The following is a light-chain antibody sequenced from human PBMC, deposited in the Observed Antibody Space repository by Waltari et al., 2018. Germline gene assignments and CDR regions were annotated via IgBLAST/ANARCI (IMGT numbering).Light chain of an antibody. CDR1: QSISRW. V-gene: IGKV1-5*03. J-gene: IGKJ2*01. CDR2: KAS. Sequence: DIQMTQSPSTLSASVGDRVTITCRASQSISRWFAWYQQKPGKAPKLLIYKASSLESGVPSGFSGSGSGTEFTLTISSLRPDDFATYYCQQYNSFPYTFGQGTKLEIK. CDR3: QQYNSFPYT.